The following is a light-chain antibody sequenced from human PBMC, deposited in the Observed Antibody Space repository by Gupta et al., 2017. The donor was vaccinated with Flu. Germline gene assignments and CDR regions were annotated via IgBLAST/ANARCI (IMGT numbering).Light chain of an antibody. CDR2: EST. CDR1: SGSIASSF. V-gene: IGLV6-57*01. J-gene: IGLJ2*01. CDR3: HSYDTNTVI. Sequence: TVTISCTRSSGSIASSFVQWCQRRPGSSPTTVIYESTQRPSGVPDRFSGSIDRSSNCASLTISGLKTEDEADYYCHSYDTNTVIFGGGTKLTVL.